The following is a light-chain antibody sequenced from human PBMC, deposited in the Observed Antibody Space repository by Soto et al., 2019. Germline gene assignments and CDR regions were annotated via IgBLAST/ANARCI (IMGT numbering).Light chain of an antibody. J-gene: IGLJ2*01. CDR2: EVN. CDR3: SSYAGSNTDVV. V-gene: IGLV2-8*01. CDR1: SSDDGGYNY. Sequence: QSALTQPPSATGSPGQSVTISCTGTSSDDGGYNYVSWYQQHPGKVPKLMIYEVNKRPSGVPDRFSGSKSGNTASLTVSGLQAEDEADYYCSSYAGSNTDVVFGGGTKLTVL.